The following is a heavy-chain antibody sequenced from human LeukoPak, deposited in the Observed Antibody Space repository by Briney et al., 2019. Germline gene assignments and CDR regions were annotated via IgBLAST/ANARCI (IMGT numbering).Heavy chain of an antibody. J-gene: IGHJ4*02. Sequence: GESLKISCEGSGYSFTSYWIGWVRQMPGKGLEWMGIIFPRDSDTRYSPSFQGQVTISADKSFSTAYLQWSSLKASDTAMYYCARQAFCGGDCYPGHDYWGQGTLVTVSS. V-gene: IGHV5-51*01. CDR1: GYSFTSYW. D-gene: IGHD2-21*02. CDR2: IFPRDSDT. CDR3: ARQAFCGGDCYPGHDY.